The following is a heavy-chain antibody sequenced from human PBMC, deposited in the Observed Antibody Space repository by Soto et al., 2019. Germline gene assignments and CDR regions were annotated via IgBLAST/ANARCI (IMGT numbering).Heavy chain of an antibody. CDR1: GYTFTSYD. CDR3: ARGDYYYSMDV. CDR2: MNHNSGKT. J-gene: IGHJ6*02. Sequence: QVQLVQSGAEVKKPGASVKVSCKASGYTFTSYDINWVRQATGQGLEWMGWMNHNSGKTGYAQKLQGRATMTRDTSIGTAYMELSSLKSEDTAVYYCARGDYYYSMDVWGQGTTVTVSS. V-gene: IGHV1-8*01.